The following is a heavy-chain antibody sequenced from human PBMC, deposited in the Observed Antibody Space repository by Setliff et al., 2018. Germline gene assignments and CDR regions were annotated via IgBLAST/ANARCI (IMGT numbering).Heavy chain of an antibody. J-gene: IGHJ2*01. Sequence: SETLSLTCVVSGGSISSDYWGGIRQPAGKGLEWIGRLSPSGNTNYSPPLKSRVTMSLDTSKNYFSLKLKSVTAADTAIYFCARGNYAYWYFDLWGRGTLVTVSS. D-gene: IGHD1-7*01. CDR2: LSPSGNT. CDR1: GGSISSDY. CDR3: ARGNYAYWYFDL. V-gene: IGHV4-4*07.